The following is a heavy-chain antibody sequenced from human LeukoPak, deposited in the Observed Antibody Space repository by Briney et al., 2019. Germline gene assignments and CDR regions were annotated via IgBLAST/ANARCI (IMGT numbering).Heavy chain of an antibody. CDR2: ISCSGGST. J-gene: IGHJ4*02. CDR1: GFTFSSYA. V-gene: IGHV3-23*01. CDR3: ARGWYYYGSGTDY. Sequence: GGSLRLSCAASGFTFSSYAMSWVRQAPGKGLDWVSAISCSGGSTYYADSVKGRFTISRDNSKNTLYLQMNSLRAEDTAVYYCARGWYYYGSGTDYWGQGTLVTVSS. D-gene: IGHD3-10*01.